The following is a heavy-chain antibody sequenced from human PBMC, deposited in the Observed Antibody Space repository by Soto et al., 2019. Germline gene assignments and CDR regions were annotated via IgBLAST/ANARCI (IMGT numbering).Heavy chain of an antibody. V-gene: IGHV3-33*01. CDR2: IWYDGSNK. CDR3: ARAVAPAAVFDY. Sequence: QVQLVESGGGVVQPGRSLRLSCAASGFTFSSYGMHWVRQAPGKGLEWVAVIWYDGSNKYYADSVKGRFTISRDNSKNTLYLQMNSLRAEDTALYYCARAVAPAAVFDYWGQGTLVTVSS. D-gene: IGHD2-2*01. CDR1: GFTFSSYG. J-gene: IGHJ4*02.